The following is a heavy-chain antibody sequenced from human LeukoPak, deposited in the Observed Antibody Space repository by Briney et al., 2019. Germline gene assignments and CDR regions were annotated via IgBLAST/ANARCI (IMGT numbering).Heavy chain of an antibody. Sequence: PSETLSLTCTVSGGSISSYYWSWIRQPPGKGLEWIGYIYYTGITNYNPSLRSRVTILPDTSKNQFTLNLSSVTAADTALYYCARRDSSGYYGHWGQGTLVTVSP. CDR1: GGSISSYY. J-gene: IGHJ4*02. CDR3: ARRDSSGYYGH. CDR2: IYYTGIT. V-gene: IGHV4-59*08. D-gene: IGHD3-22*01.